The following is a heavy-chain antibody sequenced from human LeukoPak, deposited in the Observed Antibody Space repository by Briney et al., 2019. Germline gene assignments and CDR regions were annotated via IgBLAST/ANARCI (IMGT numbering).Heavy chain of an antibody. D-gene: IGHD4-11*01. CDR1: GYTFTGYY. CDR3: AREHDYRQEDYYYGMDV. Sequence: ASVKVSCKASGYTFTGYYMHWVRQAPGQGLEWMGRINPNSGGTNYAQKFQGRVTMTRDTSISTAYMELSRLRSDDTAVYYCAREHDYRQEDYYYGMDVWGQGTTVTVSS. J-gene: IGHJ6*02. V-gene: IGHV1-2*06. CDR2: INPNSGGT.